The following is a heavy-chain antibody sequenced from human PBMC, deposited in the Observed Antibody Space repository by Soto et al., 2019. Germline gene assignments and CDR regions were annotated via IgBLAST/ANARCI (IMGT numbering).Heavy chain of an antibody. CDR2: IYYSGST. J-gene: IGHJ6*03. CDR3: ARLVWFGEFGYYYYYMDV. Sequence: PPETLSLTCTVSAGSISSYYWSWIRQPPGKGLEWIGYIYYSGSTNYNPSLKSRVTISVDTSKNQFSLKLSSVTAADTAVYYCARLVWFGEFGYYYYYMDVWGKGTTVTVSS. D-gene: IGHD3-10*01. CDR1: AGSISSYY. V-gene: IGHV4-59*08.